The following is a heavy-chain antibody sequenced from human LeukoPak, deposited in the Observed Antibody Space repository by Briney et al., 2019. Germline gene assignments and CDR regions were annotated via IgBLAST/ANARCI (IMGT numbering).Heavy chain of an antibody. CDR3: ARVDCSGGSCYPYYYYYGMDV. Sequence: ASVKVSCKASGGTFSSYAISWVRQAPGQGLEWMGRIIPLLGIANYAQKFQGRVTITADKSTSTAYMELSSLRSEDTAVYYCARVDCSGGSCYPYYYYYGMDVWGQGTTVTVSS. CDR2: IIPLLGIA. J-gene: IGHJ6*02. CDR1: GGTFSSYA. V-gene: IGHV1-69*04. D-gene: IGHD2-15*01.